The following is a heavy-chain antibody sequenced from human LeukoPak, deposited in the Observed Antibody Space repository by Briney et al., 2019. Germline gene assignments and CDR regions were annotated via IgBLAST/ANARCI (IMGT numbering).Heavy chain of an antibody. CDR2: IIPIFGTA. CDR3: ARPQTGTTSLYGMDV. Sequence: GASVKVSGKASGGTFSSYAISWVRQAPGQGLEWMGGIIPIFGTANYAQKFQGRVTITADESTSTAYMELSSLRSEDTAVYYCARPQTGTTSLYGMDVWGQGTTVTVS. D-gene: IGHD1-7*01. V-gene: IGHV1-69*13. J-gene: IGHJ6*02. CDR1: GGTFSSYA.